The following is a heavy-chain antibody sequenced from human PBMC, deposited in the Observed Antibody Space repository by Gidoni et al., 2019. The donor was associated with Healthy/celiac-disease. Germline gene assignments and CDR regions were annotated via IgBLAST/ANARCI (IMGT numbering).Heavy chain of an antibody. V-gene: IGHV4-34*01. J-gene: IGHJ4*02. CDR2: T. Sequence: TNYNPSLKSRVTISVDTSKNQFSLKLSSVTAADTAVYYCARSEGDSSGYYPYYFDYWGQGTLVTVSS. D-gene: IGHD3-22*01. CDR3: ARSEGDSSGYYPYYFDY.